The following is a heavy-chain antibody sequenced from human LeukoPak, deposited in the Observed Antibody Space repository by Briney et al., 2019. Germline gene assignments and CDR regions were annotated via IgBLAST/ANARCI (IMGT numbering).Heavy chain of an antibody. CDR2: IWYDGSNK. D-gene: IGHD3-9*01. CDR1: GFTFSSDG. Sequence: PGGSLRLSCAVSGFTFSSDGMHWVRQAPGKGLEWVAVIWYDGSNKYYADSVKGRFTISRDNSKNTLYLQMNSLRAEDTAVYYCARDSDWSPFDYWGQGTLVTVSS. CDR3: ARDSDWSPFDY. V-gene: IGHV3-33*01. J-gene: IGHJ4*02.